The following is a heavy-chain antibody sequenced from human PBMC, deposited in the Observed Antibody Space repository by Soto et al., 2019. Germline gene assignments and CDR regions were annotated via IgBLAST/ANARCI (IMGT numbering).Heavy chain of an antibody. CDR2: ISSSSSTI. D-gene: IGHD6-19*01. Sequence: TGGSLRLSCAASGFTFSSYSMNWVRQAPGKGLEWVSYISSSSSTIYYADSVKGRFTISRDNAKNSLYLQMNSLRAEDTAVYYCARDRPLSGSSGWYRFHFDYWGQGTLVTVSS. V-gene: IGHV3-48*01. J-gene: IGHJ4*02. CDR1: GFTFSSYS. CDR3: ARDRPLSGSSGWYRFHFDY.